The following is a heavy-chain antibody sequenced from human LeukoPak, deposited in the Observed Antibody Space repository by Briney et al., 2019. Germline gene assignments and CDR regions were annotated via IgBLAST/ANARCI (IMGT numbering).Heavy chain of an antibody. V-gene: IGHV3-7*01. J-gene: IGHJ4*02. Sequence: GGSLRLSCEASGFTFRNYWMIWVRQAPGKGLERVANIKEDGSETYYVDSVKGRFTISRDNSKNTLYLQMNSLRAEDTAVYYCARGVRGSYWVYWGQGTLVTVSS. CDR3: ARGVRGSYWVY. D-gene: IGHD1-26*01. CDR2: IKEDGSET. CDR1: GFTFRNYW.